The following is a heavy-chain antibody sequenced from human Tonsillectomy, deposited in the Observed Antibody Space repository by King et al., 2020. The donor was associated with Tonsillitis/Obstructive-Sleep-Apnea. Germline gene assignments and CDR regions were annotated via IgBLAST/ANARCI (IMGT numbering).Heavy chain of an antibody. V-gene: IGHV3-11*05. D-gene: IGHD2-2*01. CDR3: ARARGYQLHPYYYMDV. CDR2: ISSSSSYT. Sequence: VQLVESGGGLVKPGGSLRLSCAASGFTFSDYYMSWIRQAPGKGLEWVSYISSSSSYTNYADSVKGRFTISRDNAKNSLYLQMNSLRAEDTAVYYCARARGYQLHPYYYMDVWGKGTTVTVSS. CDR1: GFTFSDYY. J-gene: IGHJ6*03.